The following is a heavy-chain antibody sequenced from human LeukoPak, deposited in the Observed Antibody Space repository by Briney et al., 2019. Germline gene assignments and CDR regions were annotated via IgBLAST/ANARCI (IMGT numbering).Heavy chain of an antibody. Sequence: ASVEVSCKASGYTFTSYGISWVRQAPGQGLEWMGWISAYNGNTNYAQKLQGRVTMTTDTSTSTAYMELRSLRSDDTAVYYCARDHYYGSGSYYNRHYYYMDVWGKGTTVTISS. CDR3: ARDHYYGSGSYYNRHYYYMDV. CDR2: ISAYNGNT. D-gene: IGHD3-10*01. V-gene: IGHV1-18*01. J-gene: IGHJ6*03. CDR1: GYTFTSYG.